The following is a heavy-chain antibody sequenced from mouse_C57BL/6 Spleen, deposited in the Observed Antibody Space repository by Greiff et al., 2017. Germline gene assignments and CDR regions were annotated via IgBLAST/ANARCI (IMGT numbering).Heavy chain of an antibody. Sequence: QVHVKQPGAELVKPGASVKLSCKASGYTFTSYWMQWVKQRPGQGLEWIGEIDPSDSYTNYNQKFKGQATLTVDQSSSTAYMQLNSLTSEDSAVYYCARVYGSTYGYFDVWGTGTTVTVSS. CDR2: IDPSDSYT. CDR1: GYTFTSYW. V-gene: IGHV1-50*01. J-gene: IGHJ1*03. D-gene: IGHD1-1*01. CDR3: ARVYGSTYGYFDV.